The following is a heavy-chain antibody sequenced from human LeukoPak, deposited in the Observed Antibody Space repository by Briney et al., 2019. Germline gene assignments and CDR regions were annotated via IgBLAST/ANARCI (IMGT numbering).Heavy chain of an antibody. CDR1: GYTFTSYD. CDR3: ARGRRGVVPAAKNYYYYYTDV. D-gene: IGHD2-2*01. CDR2: MNPNSGNT. V-gene: IGHV1-8*01. J-gene: IGHJ6*03. Sequence: ASVKVSCKASGYTFTSYDINWVRQATGQGLEWMGWMNPNSGNTGYAQKFQGRVTMTRNTSISTAYMELSSLRSEDTAVYYCARGRRGVVPAAKNYYYYYTDVWGKGTTVTVSS.